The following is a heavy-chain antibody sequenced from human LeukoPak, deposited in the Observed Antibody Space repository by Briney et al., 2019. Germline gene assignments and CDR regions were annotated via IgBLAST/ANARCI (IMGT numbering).Heavy chain of an antibody. Sequence: GGSLRLCCAASGFTFSSYRMNSVRQATGKGLEWVSSISSSSSYIYYADSVKGRFTISRDNAKNSLYLQMNSLRAEDTAVYYCARGRGYCSSTSCLNWFDPWGQGTLVTVSS. V-gene: IGHV3-21*01. CDR3: ARGRGYCSSTSCLNWFDP. J-gene: IGHJ5*02. CDR1: GFTFSSYR. CDR2: ISSSSSYI. D-gene: IGHD2-2*01.